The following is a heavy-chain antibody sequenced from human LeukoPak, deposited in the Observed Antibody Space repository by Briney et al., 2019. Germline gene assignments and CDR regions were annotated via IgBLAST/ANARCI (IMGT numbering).Heavy chain of an antibody. V-gene: IGHV3-66*02. CDR1: GFTVSSNY. Sequence: GGSLRLSCAAYGFTVSSNYMSWVRQAPGKGLGWVSVIYSGGSTYYADSVKGRFTISRDNSKNTLYLQMNSLRAEDTAVYYCARGESGSYSYDYWGQGTLVTVSS. CDR3: ARGESGSYSYDY. J-gene: IGHJ4*02. D-gene: IGHD1-26*01. CDR2: IYSGGST.